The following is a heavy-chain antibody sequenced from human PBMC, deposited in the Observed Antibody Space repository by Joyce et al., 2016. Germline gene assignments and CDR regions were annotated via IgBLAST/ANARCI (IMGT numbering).Heavy chain of an antibody. Sequence: EVQLVQSGAEVKKPGESLRLSCKGSGYSFTSHWISWVRQMPGKGLEWMGRMDPRDSYTDYSPSFEGHVTISVDKTISAAYLQWSSLRASDTAIYYCARHVTDWFDPWGQGTLVTVSS. CDR1: GYSFTSHW. D-gene: IGHD3-10*02. CDR3: ARHVTDWFDP. CDR2: MDPRDSYT. V-gene: IGHV5-10-1*03. J-gene: IGHJ5*02.